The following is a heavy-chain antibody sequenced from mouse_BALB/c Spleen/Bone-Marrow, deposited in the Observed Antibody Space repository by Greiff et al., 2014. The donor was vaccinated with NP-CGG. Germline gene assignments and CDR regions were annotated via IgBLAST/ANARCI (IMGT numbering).Heavy chain of an antibody. D-gene: IGHD6-1*01. V-gene: IGHV7-3*02. J-gene: IGHJ2*01. Sequence: DVQLVESGGGLVQPGSSLRLSCTTSGFTFTDYFMTWVRQPPGKALEWLGFIRNKPSGYTTEYNPSVKGRFSISRDNSQGIFYLQMNTLRAEDSAIYYCARDYNGYFDFWGQGTTLTVSS. CDR1: GFTFTDYF. CDR3: ARDYNGYFDF. CDR2: IRNKPSGYTT.